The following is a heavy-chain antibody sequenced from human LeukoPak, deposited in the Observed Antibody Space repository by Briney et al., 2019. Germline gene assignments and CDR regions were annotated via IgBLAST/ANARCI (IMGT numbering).Heavy chain of an antibody. CDR3: ARAGYSSGWYRGKYYYYGMDV. CDR1: GFTFSSYW. V-gene: IGHV3-7*03. J-gene: IGHJ6*02. Sequence: GGSLRLSCAVTGFTFSSYWMTWVRQAPGKGLEWVANIKEDGSEKYYVDSVKGRITISRDNAKNSLYLQMNSLRAEDTAVYYCARAGYSSGWYRGKYYYYGMDVWGQGTTVTVSS. CDR2: IKEDGSEK. D-gene: IGHD6-19*01.